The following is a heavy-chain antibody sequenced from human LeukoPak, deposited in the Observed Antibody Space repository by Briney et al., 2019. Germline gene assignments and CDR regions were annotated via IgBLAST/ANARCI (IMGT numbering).Heavy chain of an antibody. CDR3: ANFVGGSSSWYLPDYYYGMDV. CDR2: IKQDGSEK. J-gene: IGHJ6*02. Sequence: GGSLRLSCVASGFTFSTYNMNWVRQTPGKGLEWVANIKQDGSEKYYVDSVKGRFTISRDNAKNSLYLQMNSLRAEDTAVYYCANFVGGSSSWYLPDYYYGMDVWGQGTTVTVSS. V-gene: IGHV3-7*01. D-gene: IGHD6-13*01. CDR1: GFTFSTYN.